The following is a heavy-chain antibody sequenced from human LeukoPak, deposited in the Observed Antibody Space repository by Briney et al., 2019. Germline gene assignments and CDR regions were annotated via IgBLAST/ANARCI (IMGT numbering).Heavy chain of an antibody. V-gene: IGHV4-59*01. CDR3: ARESIRAGIDP. CDR2: IYYSAST. Sequence: PSETLSLTCTVSGGSISSYYWHWIRQPPGKGLEWIGHIYYSASTTYNPSLKSRVTISVDTTTNQFSLKLSSVTAADTAVYYCARESIRAGIDPWGQGTLVTVSS. J-gene: IGHJ5*02. CDR1: GGSISSYY. D-gene: IGHD3-16*01.